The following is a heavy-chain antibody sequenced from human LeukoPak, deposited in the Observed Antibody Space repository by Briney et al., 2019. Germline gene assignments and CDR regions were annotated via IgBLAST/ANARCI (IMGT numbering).Heavy chain of an antibody. CDR1: GGSISSYY. J-gene: IGHJ4*02. CDR2: IYYSGST. V-gene: IGHV4-59*01. Sequence: PSETLSLTCTVSGGSISSYYWSWIRQPPGKGLEWIGYIYYSGSTNYNPSLKSRVTISVDTSKNQFSLKLSSVTAADTAVYYCTTAPDTIDYWGQGTLVTVSS. CDR3: TTAPDTIDY. D-gene: IGHD1-1*01.